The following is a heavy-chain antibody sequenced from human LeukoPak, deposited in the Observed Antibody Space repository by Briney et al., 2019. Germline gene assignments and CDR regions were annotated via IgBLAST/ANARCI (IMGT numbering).Heavy chain of an antibody. J-gene: IGHJ3*02. CDR2: INQHGGDK. V-gene: IGHV3-7*01. CDR1: GFTFNTYW. CDR3: AKDLGSSSWFDDAFDI. D-gene: IGHD6-13*01. Sequence: PGGSLRLSCAASGFTFNTYWMSWVRQAPGKGLEWVANINQHGGDKNYLDSVKGRFTISRDNAQNSLYLQMNSLRAEDTAVYYCAKDLGSSSWFDDAFDIWGQGTMVTVSS.